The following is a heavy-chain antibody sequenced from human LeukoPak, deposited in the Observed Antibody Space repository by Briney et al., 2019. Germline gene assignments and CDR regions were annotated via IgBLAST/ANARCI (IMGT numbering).Heavy chain of an antibody. Sequence: KSSETLSLTCTVSGGSISSYYWSWIRQPPGKGLEWIGYIYYSGSTNYNPSLKSRGTISVDTSKNQFSLKLSSVTAADTAVYYCARRPPPHYDTYDAFDIWGQGTMVTVSS. V-gene: IGHV4-59*08. D-gene: IGHD3-22*01. CDR2: IYYSGST. CDR3: ARRPPPHYDTYDAFDI. J-gene: IGHJ3*02. CDR1: GGSISSYY.